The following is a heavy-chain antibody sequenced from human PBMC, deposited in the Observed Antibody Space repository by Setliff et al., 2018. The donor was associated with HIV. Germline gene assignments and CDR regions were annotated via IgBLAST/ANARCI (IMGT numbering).Heavy chain of an antibody. V-gene: IGHV3-23*01. CDR1: GFTLSSHD. CDR2: IDTSGFGT. D-gene: IGHD6-6*01. J-gene: IGHJ4*02. CDR3: AISTRPY. Sequence: GGSLRLSCAGSGFTLSSHDMGWIRQAPGKGLEWVSTIDTSGFGTYYADSVKGRFTVSRDNSKNTLYLQMNNLRAEDTAVYYCAISTRPYWGQGTLVTVSS.